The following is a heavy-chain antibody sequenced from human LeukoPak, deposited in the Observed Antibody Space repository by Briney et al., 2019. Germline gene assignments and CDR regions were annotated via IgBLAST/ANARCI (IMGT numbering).Heavy chain of an antibody. Sequence: KPSETLSLTCTVSGGSISSYYWSWIRQPAGKAPEWIGRIYSSGIINYNPPLKSRVTMSLDNSKNQLSLKLSYVTAADTAVYYCARDTGKSGYPDYWGQGTLVTVSS. D-gene: IGHD3-3*01. CDR3: ARDTGKSGYPDY. J-gene: IGHJ4*02. CDR2: IYSSGII. CDR1: GGSISSYY. V-gene: IGHV4-4*07.